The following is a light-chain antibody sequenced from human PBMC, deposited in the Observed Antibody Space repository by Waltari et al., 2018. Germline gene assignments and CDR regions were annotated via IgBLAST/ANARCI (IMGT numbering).Light chain of an antibody. CDR3: QQYFSVPLT. V-gene: IGKV1-NL1*01. CDR2: ATS. J-gene: IGKJ4*01. Sequence: IQMPQSPSSLSGSVGARVTITCRASQDITNPLAWYQHKLGKAPKLLIYATSKLEGGVPARFSGRGSGTTYTLTIDSLQSDDSASYFCQQYFSVPLTFGGGTKIEI. CDR1: QDITNP.